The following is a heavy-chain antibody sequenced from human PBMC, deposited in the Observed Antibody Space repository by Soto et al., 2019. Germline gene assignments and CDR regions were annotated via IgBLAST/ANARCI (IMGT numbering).Heavy chain of an antibody. CDR2: IDPSDSQT. Sequence: PGESLKISCKGSGYSFAGYWITWVRQKPGKGLEWMGRIDPSDSQTYYSPSFRGHVTISATKSITTVFLQWSGLRASDTAMYYCARQIYDSDTGPNFQYYFDSWGQGTPVTVSS. J-gene: IGHJ4*02. V-gene: IGHV5-10-1*01. CDR1: GYSFAGYW. CDR3: ARQIYDSDTGPNFQYYFDS. D-gene: IGHD3-22*01.